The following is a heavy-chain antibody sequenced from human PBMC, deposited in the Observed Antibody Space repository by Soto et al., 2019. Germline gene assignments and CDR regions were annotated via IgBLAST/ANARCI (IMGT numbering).Heavy chain of an antibody. CDR1: GGSFSGYY. Sequence: SETLSLTCAVYGGSFSGYYWSWIRQPPGKGLEWIGEINHSGSTNYNPSLKSRVTISVGTSKNQFSLKLSSVTAADTAVYYCARSILRLAWFDPWGQGTLVTVSS. V-gene: IGHV4-34*01. CDR3: ARSILRLAWFDP. D-gene: IGHD3-3*01. CDR2: INHSGST. J-gene: IGHJ5*02.